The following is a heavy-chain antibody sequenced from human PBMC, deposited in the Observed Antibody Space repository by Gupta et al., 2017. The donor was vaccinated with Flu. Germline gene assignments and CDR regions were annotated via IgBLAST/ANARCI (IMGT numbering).Heavy chain of an antibody. CDR1: GFRFSNYY. J-gene: IGHJ3*02. CDR2: ISSSSSYI. D-gene: IGHD1-26*01. Sequence: EVQLVESGGGLVKPGGSLRLSCAASGFRFSNYYMNWVRQAPGKGLEGVSSISSSSSYIYYADSVKGRFTISRDNAENSLYLQMNSLRAEDMAVFYCARSWDRRDAFDIWGQGTMVTVSS. V-gene: IGHV3-21*01. CDR3: ARSWDRRDAFDI.